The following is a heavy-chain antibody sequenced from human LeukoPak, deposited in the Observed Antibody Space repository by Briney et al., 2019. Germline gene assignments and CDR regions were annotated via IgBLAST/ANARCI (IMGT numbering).Heavy chain of an antibody. CDR3: ATSSIALAGTVDY. J-gene: IGHJ4*02. CDR1: GFTFSSYI. CDR2: ISSSSAYI. V-gene: IGHV3-21*01. D-gene: IGHD6-19*01. Sequence: PGGSLRLSCAASGFTFSSYITNWVRQAPGKGPEWVSSISSSSAYIYYADSVKGRFTISRDNAKSSLFLQMNSLRDEDTAVYYCATSSIALAGTVDYWGQGTLVTVSS.